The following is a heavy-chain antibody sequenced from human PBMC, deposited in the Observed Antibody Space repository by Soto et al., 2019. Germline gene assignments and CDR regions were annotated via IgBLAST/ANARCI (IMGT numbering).Heavy chain of an antibody. V-gene: IGHV1-24*01. CDR3: ATGHYGGNSGAFDI. CDR1: GYTLTELS. Sequence: ASVKVSCKVSGYTLTELSMHWVRQAPGKGLEWMGGFDPEDGETIYAQKFQGRVTMTEDTSTDTAYMELSSLRSEDTAVYYCATGHYGGNSGAFDIWGQGTMFTGSS. D-gene: IGHD4-17*01. J-gene: IGHJ3*02. CDR2: FDPEDGET.